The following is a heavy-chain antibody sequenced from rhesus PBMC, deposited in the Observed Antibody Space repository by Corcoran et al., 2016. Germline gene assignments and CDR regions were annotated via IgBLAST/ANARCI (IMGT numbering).Heavy chain of an antibody. J-gene: IGHJ4*01. V-gene: IGHV4-122*02. CDR3: ARDRDITMIVVPYDY. Sequence: QVQLQESGPGLVKPSETLSLTCAVSGGSISSGYYYWSWIRQPPGKGLEWIWYITYSGSTSYNPSLKSRVTISRDTAKNQFSLKLSSVTAADTAVYYCARDRDITMIVVPYDYWGQGVLVTVSS. D-gene: IGHD3-28*01. CDR1: GGSISSGYYY. CDR2: ITYSGST.